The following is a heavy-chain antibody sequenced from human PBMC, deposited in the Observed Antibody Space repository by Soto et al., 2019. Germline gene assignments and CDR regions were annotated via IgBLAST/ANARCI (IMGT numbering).Heavy chain of an antibody. V-gene: IGHV1-18*04. CDR1: GYTFTSYG. J-gene: IGHJ6*02. CDR2: ISAYNGNT. CDR3: AKAVLYPLTRMDV. D-gene: IGHD4-17*01. Sequence: ASVKVSCKASGYTFTSYGISWVRQAPGQGLEWMGWISAYNGNTNYAQKLQGRVTMTTDTSTSTAYMGLRSLRSDDTAVYYCAKAVLYPLTRMDVWGQETTVTVSS.